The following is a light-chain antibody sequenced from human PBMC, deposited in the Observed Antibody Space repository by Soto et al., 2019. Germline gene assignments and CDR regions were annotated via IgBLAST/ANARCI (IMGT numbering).Light chain of an antibody. CDR1: HDIKND. CDR3: LQHNSYSWT. V-gene: IGKV1-17*01. J-gene: IGKJ1*01. CDR2: APS. Sequence: DIQMTQSPSSLSASVGDRVTITCRASHDIKNDLDWYQQKPGKGPKRLIYAPSSLQSGVPSRFSGSGSGTEFTLTISSLQSEDFATYYCLQHNSYSWTFGQGTKVEIK.